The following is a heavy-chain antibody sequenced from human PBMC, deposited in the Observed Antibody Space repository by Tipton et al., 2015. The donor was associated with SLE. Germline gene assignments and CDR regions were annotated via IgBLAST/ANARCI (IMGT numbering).Heavy chain of an antibody. Sequence: SLRLSCAASGFTVSSSYMSWVRQAPGKGLEWVSLIYSGGSTYYSDSVKGRFTISRDDSKNTLYLEMNSLRAEDTAVYYCARPHYYDSPGYSPLDYWGQGTLVTVSS. CDR2: IYSGGST. CDR3: ARPHYYDSPGYSPLDY. J-gene: IGHJ4*02. V-gene: IGHV3-53*01. D-gene: IGHD3-22*01. CDR1: GFTVSSSY.